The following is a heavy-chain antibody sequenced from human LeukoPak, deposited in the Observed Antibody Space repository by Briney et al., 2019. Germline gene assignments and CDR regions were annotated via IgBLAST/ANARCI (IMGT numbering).Heavy chain of an antibody. D-gene: IGHD1-14*01. CDR1: GGTISSYA. CDR2: IIPIFGTA. J-gene: IGHJ4*02. Sequence: SVKVSCKASGGTISSYAISWVRQAPGQGLEWMGGIIPIFGTANYAQKFQGRVTITTDESTSTAYMELSSLRSEDTAVYYCARDSGTEPYMGKLDYWGQGTLVTVSS. V-gene: IGHV1-69*05. CDR3: ARDSGTEPYMGKLDY.